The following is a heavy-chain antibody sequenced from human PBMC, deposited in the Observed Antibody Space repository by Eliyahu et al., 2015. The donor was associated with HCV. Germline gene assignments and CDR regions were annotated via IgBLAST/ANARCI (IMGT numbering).Heavy chain of an antibody. J-gene: IGHJ5*01. CDR2: VYWTGEQ. CDR1: GFSLDTTGMS. Sequence: QITLRESGPTKVKPTQTLTLTCSFSGFSLDTTGMSVGWIRQPPGKALEWLTLVYWTGEQRYNPXLRTRLTIAGDRSKNQVVLTMTNMEPVDTATYYCARSSNDYGDYDSWGQGTLVTVSS. V-gene: IGHV2-5*01. D-gene: IGHD4-17*01. CDR3: ARSSNDYGDYDS.